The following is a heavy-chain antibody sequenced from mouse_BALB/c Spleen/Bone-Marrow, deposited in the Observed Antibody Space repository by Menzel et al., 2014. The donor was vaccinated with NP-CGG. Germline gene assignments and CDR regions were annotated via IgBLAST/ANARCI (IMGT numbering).Heavy chain of an antibody. CDR2: IRNKANGYTT. J-gene: IGHJ4*01. CDR3: ARDDYYAMDY. Sequence: EVQLVESGGGLVQPGGSLRLSCATSGFTFTDYYMSWVRQPPGKALEWLGFIRNKANGYTTEYSASVKGRFTISRDNSQSILYLQMNTLRAEDSAPYYCARDDYYAMDYWGQGTSVTVSS. V-gene: IGHV7-3*02. CDR1: GFTFTDYY.